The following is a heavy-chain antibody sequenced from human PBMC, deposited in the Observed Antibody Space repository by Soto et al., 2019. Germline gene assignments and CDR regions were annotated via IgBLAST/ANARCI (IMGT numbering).Heavy chain of an antibody. V-gene: IGHV3-30*18. CDR2: ISYDGSNK. J-gene: IGHJ4*02. CDR1: GFTFSSYG. D-gene: IGHD2-15*01. CDR3: AKETYSGPLDY. Sequence: QVQLVESGGGVVQPGRSLRLSCAASGFTFSSYGMHWVRQAPGKGLEWVAVISYDGSNKYYADSVKGRFTISRDNSKNTLYLQMNSLRAVDTAVYYCAKETYSGPLDYWGRGTLVTVSS.